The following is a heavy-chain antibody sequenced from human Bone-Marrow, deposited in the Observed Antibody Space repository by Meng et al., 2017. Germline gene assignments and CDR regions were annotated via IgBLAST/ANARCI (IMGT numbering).Heavy chain of an antibody. D-gene: IGHD5-18*01. CDR2: IYYSGST. J-gene: IGHJ4*02. V-gene: IGHV4-59*08. CDR1: GGSISSYY. CDR3: ASSLGTAVDY. Sequence: SETLSLTCTVSGGSISSYYWSWIRQPPGKGLEWIGYIYYSGSTNYNPSLKSRVTISVDTSKNQFSLKLSSVTAADTAVYYCASSLGTAVDYWGQGTLVTVSS.